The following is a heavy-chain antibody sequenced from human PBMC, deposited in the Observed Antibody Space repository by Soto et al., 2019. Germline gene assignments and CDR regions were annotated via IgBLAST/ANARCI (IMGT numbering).Heavy chain of an antibody. V-gene: IGHV3-23*01. CDR1: GFTFSDYY. CDR2: ISNNGGST. CDR3: AKDPDISGWYQTDLDY. D-gene: IGHD6-19*01. J-gene: IGHJ4*02. Sequence: GGSLRLSCAASGFTFSDYYMSWIRQAPGKGLEWVSTISNNGGSTYSADSVKGRFTISRDNSKNTLYLQMNSLRAEDTAVYYCAKDPDISGWYQTDLDYWGQGTLVTVSS.